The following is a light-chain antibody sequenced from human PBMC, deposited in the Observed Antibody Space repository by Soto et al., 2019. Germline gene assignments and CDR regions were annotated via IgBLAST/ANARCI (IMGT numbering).Light chain of an antibody. Sequence: EIVLTQSPGTLSLSPGERATLSCRASQSVRNSYLAWYQQPPGQAPMLLIYAASGRATGTPDRFSGSGSGTDFTLTISRLEPEDFAVYYWQQYGSPPYTFGQGTKLEI. CDR1: QSVRNSY. J-gene: IGKJ2*01. CDR2: AAS. V-gene: IGKV3-20*01. CDR3: QQYGSPPYT.